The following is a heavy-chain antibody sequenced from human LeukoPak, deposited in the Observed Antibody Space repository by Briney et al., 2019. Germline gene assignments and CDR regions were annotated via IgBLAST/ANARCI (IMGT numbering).Heavy chain of an antibody. CDR2: IYYSGST. CDR1: GGSISSGGYY. J-gene: IGHJ5*02. CDR3: ARLGGNSFFGLAGFDP. D-gene: IGHD4-23*01. V-gene: IGHV4-31*03. Sequence: SETLSLTCTVSGGSISSGGYYWSWIRQHPGKGLEWIGYIYYSGSTYYNPSLKSRVTISVDTSKNQFSPKLSSVTAADTAVYYCARLGGNSFFGLAGFDPWGQGTLVTVSS.